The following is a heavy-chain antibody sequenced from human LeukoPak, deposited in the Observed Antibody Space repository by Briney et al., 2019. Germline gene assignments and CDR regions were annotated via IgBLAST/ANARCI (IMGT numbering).Heavy chain of an antibody. CDR1: GYTFTGYH. CDR2: INPNSGGT. CDR3: ARAVQVTTGGLFDY. D-gene: IGHD4-17*01. Sequence: ASVKVSCKASGYTFTGYHMHWVRQAPGQGLEWMGWINPNSGGTNYAQKFQGRVTMTRDTSITTAYMELSRLRSEDTAVYYCARAVQVTTGGLFDYWGQGTLVTVSS. V-gene: IGHV1-2*02. J-gene: IGHJ4*02.